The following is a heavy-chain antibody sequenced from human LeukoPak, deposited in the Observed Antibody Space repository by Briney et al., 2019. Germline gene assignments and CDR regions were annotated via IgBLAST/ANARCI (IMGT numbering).Heavy chain of an antibody. D-gene: IGHD4-17*01. V-gene: IGHV3-74*01. CDR3: ARDSKRRPYGDYLGYDAFDI. CDR1: GFTFDDYA. CDR2: INSDGSST. J-gene: IGHJ3*02. Sequence: PGRSLRLSCAASGFTFDDYAMHWVRQAPGKGLVWVSRINSDGSSTSYADSVKGRFTISRDNAKNTLYLQMNSLRAEDTAVYYCARDSKRRPYGDYLGYDAFDIWGQGTMVTVSS.